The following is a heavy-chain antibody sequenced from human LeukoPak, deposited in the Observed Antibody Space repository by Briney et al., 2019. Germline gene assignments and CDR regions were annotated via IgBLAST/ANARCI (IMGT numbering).Heavy chain of an antibody. D-gene: IGHD2-15*01. V-gene: IGHV3-30-3*01. CDR3: SRGRYVFYSRSGYYYGMDV. CDR1: GFTFSSYA. CDR2: IAFDGSNA. Sequence: GGSLRLSCVASGFTFSSYAMHWVRQAPGKGLEWVAVIAFDGSNALYADSVKGRFTISRDISKSTLYLEMNSLKAEDSAIYYCSRGRYVFYSRSGYYYGMDVWGQGTTVTVSS. J-gene: IGHJ6*02.